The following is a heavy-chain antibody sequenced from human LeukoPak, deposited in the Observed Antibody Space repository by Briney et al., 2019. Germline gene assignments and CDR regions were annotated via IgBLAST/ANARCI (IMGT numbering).Heavy chain of an antibody. D-gene: IGHD6-13*01. CDR2: IYHSGST. J-gene: IGHJ4*02. CDR1: GGSISSSNW. V-gene: IGHV4-4*02. Sequence: TTSETLSLTCTVSGGSISSSNWWSWVRQPPGKGLEWIGEIYHSGSTNYNPSLKSRVTISVDKSKNQFSLKLSSVTAADTAVYYCARRGMGIAAAGPFDYWGQGTLVTVSS. CDR3: ARRGMGIAAAGPFDY.